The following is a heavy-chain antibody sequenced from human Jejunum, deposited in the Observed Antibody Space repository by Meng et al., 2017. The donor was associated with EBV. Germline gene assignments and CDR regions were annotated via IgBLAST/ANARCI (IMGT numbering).Heavy chain of an antibody. CDR3: ARGLH. J-gene: IGHJ1*01. V-gene: IGHV4-30-2*01. CDR1: GGSISSSDDS. CDR2: IFHSGST. Sequence: QLQLQEPGSGLGKPSQTLSLTCAVSGGSISSSDDSWSWIRQPPGKGLELIGYIFHSGSTYYNPSLKGRVTISVDRPTNQFSLRLTSVTAADTAVYFCARGLHW.